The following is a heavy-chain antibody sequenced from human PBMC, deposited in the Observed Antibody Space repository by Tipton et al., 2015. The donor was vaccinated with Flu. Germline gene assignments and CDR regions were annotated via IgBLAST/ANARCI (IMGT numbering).Heavy chain of an antibody. CDR3: ARDHAVVPYYFDY. Sequence: TLSLTCTVSGGSISSSSYYWGWIRQPPGKGLEWIGSTYYSGSTYYNPSLKSRVTISVDTSKNQFSLKLSSVTAADTAVYYCARDHAVVPYYFDYWGQGTLVTVSS. V-gene: IGHV4-39*07. J-gene: IGHJ4*02. CDR1: GGSISSSSYY. D-gene: IGHD4-23*01. CDR2: TYYSGST.